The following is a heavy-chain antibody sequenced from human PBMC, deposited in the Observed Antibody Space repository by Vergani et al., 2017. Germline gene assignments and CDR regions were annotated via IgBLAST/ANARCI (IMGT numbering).Heavy chain of an antibody. CDR2: IYSGCST. Sequence: EVQLVESGGGLVQPGGSLRLSCAASGFTVSSYYMSWVRQAPGKGLEWVSVIYSGCSTYYADSVKGRFTISRDNSKNTLYLQMNSLRAEDTAVYYCARDRPYCSGGSCYYYYYGMDVWGQGTTVTVSS. CDR1: GFTVSSYY. CDR3: ARDRPYCSGGSCYYYYYGMDV. V-gene: IGHV3-66*02. J-gene: IGHJ6*02. D-gene: IGHD2-15*01.